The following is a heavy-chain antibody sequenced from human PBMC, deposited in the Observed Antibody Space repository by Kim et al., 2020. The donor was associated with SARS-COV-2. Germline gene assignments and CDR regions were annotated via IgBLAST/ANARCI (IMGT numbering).Heavy chain of an antibody. V-gene: IGHV6-1*01. J-gene: IGHJ5*02. CDR2: TYYRSKWYN. CDR1: GDSVSSNSAA. Sequence: SQTLSLTCDISGDSVSSNSAAWNWIRQSPSRGLEWLGRTYYRSKWYNDYALSVRSRIIINPDTSKNQFSLQLTSATPEDTAVYYCARDLPYCTNTNCYNRWFDPWGQGTVVTVSS. CDR3: ARDLPYCTNTNCYNRWFDP. D-gene: IGHD2-8*01.